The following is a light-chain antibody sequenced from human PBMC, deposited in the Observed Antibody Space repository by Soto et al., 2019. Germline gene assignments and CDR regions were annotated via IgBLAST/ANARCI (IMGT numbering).Light chain of an antibody. Sequence: EIVLTQSPGTLSLSPGERATLSCRASQSVSSSYLAWYQQKPGQAPRLLIYGASSRATGIPDRFIGSGSGTDFTLAISRLEPEDFAVYYWQQYGSSPLYTFGQVTKLEIK. J-gene: IGKJ2*01. CDR1: QSVSSSY. CDR3: QQYGSSPLYT. V-gene: IGKV3-20*01. CDR2: GAS.